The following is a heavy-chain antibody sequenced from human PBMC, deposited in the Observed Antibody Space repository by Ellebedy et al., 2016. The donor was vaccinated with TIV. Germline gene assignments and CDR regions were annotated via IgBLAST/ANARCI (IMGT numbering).Heavy chain of an antibody. V-gene: IGHV3-74*01. CDR1: GFTFSSYW. CDR3: VRDSENYSFDY. D-gene: IGHD3-10*01. J-gene: IGHJ4*02. CDR2: VSKDGRGT. Sequence: PGGSLRLSCAASGFTFSSYWMHWVRQAPGKGLVWVSRVSKDGRGTVYADSVRGRFTISRDNAKNALYLQMYSLRAEDTAVYYCVRDSENYSFDYWGQGTLVTVSS.